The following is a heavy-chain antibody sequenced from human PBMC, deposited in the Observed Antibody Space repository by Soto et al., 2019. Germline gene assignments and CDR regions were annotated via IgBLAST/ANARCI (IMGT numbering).Heavy chain of an antibody. V-gene: IGHV4-30-4*01. J-gene: IGHJ5*02. D-gene: IGHD3-3*01. CDR3: ARGVTVFGLVSRFWFDP. CDR1: GGSISSGDYS. Sequence: SETLSLTCTVSGGSISSGDYSWSGDRQSPGKGLEWIGHIYNSGITYYNPSLRSRVVISIDTSRNQFSLRLNSLTAADRAVYFCARGVTVFGLVSRFWFDPWGQGTVVTVSS. CDR2: IYNSGIT.